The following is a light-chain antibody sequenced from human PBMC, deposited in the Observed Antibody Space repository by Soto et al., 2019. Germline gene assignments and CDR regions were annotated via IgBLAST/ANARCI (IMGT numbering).Light chain of an antibody. CDR3: QSFDSSLSNSWL. J-gene: IGLJ3*02. CDR1: WSNIGAGYE. V-gene: IGLV1-40*01. CDR2: GVT. Sequence: QSVLTQPPSVSGVPGQSVTISCTGGWSNIGAGYEIHWYQHLPGRAPKLLIYGVTNRPSGVPDRFSGSRSGTSASLAITGLQAEDEADYYCQSFDSSLSNSWLFGGGTKVTVL.